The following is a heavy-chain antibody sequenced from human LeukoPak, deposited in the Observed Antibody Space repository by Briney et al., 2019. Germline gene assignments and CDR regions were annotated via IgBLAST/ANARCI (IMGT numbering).Heavy chain of an antibody. J-gene: IGHJ5*02. Sequence: PSETLSLTCTVSGGSISSYYWSWIRQPPGKGLEWIGYIYYSGSTNYNPSLKSRVTISVDPSKNQFSLKLSSVTAADTAVYYCARDTFYDMLTGYAPRGWFDPWGQGTLVTVSS. CDR2: IYYSGST. CDR3: ARDTFYDMLTGYAPRGWFDP. V-gene: IGHV4-59*01. CDR1: GGSISSYY. D-gene: IGHD3-9*01.